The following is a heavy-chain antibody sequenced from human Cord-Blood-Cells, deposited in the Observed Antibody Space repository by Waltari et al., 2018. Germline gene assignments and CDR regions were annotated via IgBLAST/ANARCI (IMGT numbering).Heavy chain of an antibody. Sequence: QLQLQESGPGLVKPSETLSLTCTVPGGSISSSSYSWAWIRQPPGKGLEWIGSIYYSGSTYYNPSLKSRVTISVDTSKNQFSLKLSSVTAADTAVYYCARPFYGDYWYFDLWGRGTLVTVSS. CDR3: ARPFYGDYWYFDL. J-gene: IGHJ2*01. CDR1: GGSISSSSYS. V-gene: IGHV4-39*01. CDR2: IYYSGST. D-gene: IGHD4-17*01.